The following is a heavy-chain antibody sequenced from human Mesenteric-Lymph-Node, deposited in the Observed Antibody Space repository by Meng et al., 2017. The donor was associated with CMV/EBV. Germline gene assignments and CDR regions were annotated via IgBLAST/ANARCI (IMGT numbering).Heavy chain of an antibody. CDR3: VRDLGTWYFDS. Sequence: GESLKISCAASGFTFSDYYMSWIRQAPGKGLEWVSYISSSGRTIYYADSVKGRFTISRDNAKNSLYLQMNSLRAEDTAVYYCVRDLGTWYFDSWGQGTLVTVSS. V-gene: IGHV3-11*01. CDR2: ISSSGRTI. J-gene: IGHJ4*02. D-gene: IGHD7-27*01. CDR1: GFTFSDYY.